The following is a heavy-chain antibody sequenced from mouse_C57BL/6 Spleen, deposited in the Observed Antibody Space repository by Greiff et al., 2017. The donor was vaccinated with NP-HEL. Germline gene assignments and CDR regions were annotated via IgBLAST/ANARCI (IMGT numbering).Heavy chain of an antibody. CDR3: ARGIYYGSSPFAY. CDR1: GFSLTSYG. Sequence: QVQLKESGPGLVQPSQSLSITCTVSGFSLTSYGVHWVRQSPGKGMEWLGVIWSGGSTDYNAAFISRLSISKDNSKSQVFFKMNSLQADDTAIYYCARGIYYGSSPFAYWGQGTLVTVSA. D-gene: IGHD1-1*01. CDR2: IWSGGST. J-gene: IGHJ3*01. V-gene: IGHV2-2*01.